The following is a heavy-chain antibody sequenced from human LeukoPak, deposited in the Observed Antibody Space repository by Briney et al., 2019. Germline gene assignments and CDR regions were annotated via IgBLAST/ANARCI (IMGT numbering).Heavy chain of an antibody. CDR2: ISSSSSYI. CDR3: AKELMRLVAFEI. J-gene: IGHJ3*02. CDR1: GFTFSGYS. D-gene: IGHD2-8*01. Sequence: GGSLRLSCAASGFTFSGYSMNWVRQAPGKGLEWVSSISSSSSYIYYADSVKGRFTISRDNAKNSLYLQMNSLRAEDTAVYYCAKELMRLVAFEIWGQGTLVTVSS. V-gene: IGHV3-21*01.